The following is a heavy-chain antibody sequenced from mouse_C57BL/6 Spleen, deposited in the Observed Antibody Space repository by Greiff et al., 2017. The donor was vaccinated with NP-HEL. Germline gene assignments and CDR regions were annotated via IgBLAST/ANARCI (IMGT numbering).Heavy chain of an antibody. CDR2: INPSTGGT. V-gene: IGHV1-42*01. Sequence: EVKLQESGPELVKPGASVKISCKASGYSFTGYYMNWVKQSPEKSLEWIGEINPSTGGTTYNQKFKAKATLTVDKSSSTAYMQLKSLTSEDSAVYYCARKIYYDYDGYFDVWGTGTTVTVSS. J-gene: IGHJ1*03. CDR3: ARKIYYDYDGYFDV. CDR1: GYSFTGYY. D-gene: IGHD2-4*01.